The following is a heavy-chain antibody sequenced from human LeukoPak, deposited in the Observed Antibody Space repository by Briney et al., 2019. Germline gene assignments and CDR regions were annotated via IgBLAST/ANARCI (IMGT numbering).Heavy chain of an antibody. CDR2: ISYDGSNK. V-gene: IGHV3-30*03. Sequence: AGGSLRLSCAASGFTFSSYGMHWVRQAPGKGLEWVAVISYDGSNKYYADSVKGRFTISRDNSKNTLYLQMNSLRAEDTAVYYCASQYYYGSGSSHIYYYYGMDVWGQGTTVTVSS. CDR3: ASQYYYGSGSSHIYYYYGMDV. D-gene: IGHD3-10*01. CDR1: GFTFSSYG. J-gene: IGHJ6*02.